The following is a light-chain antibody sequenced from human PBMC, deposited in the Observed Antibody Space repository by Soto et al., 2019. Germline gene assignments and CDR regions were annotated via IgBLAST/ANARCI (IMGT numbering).Light chain of an antibody. J-gene: IGKJ1*01. Sequence: EIVLTRSPGTLSLSPGERATLSCRASQSVSSSYLAWYQQKPGQAPRLLIYGASSRATGIPDRFSGSGSGTDFTLTISRLEPEDFAVYYCQQYGSSHWTFGQGTKVDIK. V-gene: IGKV3-20*01. CDR3: QQYGSSHWT. CDR2: GAS. CDR1: QSVSSSY.